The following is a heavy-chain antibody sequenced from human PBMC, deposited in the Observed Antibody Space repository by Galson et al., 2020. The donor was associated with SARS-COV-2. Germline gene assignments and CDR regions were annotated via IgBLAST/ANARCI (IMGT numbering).Heavy chain of an antibody. CDR3: AKDLATPGYDALDI. J-gene: IGHJ3*02. CDR1: GFTFSNYG. V-gene: IGHV3-33*03. CDR2: IWYDGGNR. Sequence: GGSLRLSCAASGFTFSNYGMHWVRQAPGKGLEWVAVIWYDGGNRHSADSVKGRFTISGDKSKNTVYLQMNSLRAEDTAVYYCAKDLATPGYDALDIWGQGTMVTVSS. D-gene: IGHD2-15*01.